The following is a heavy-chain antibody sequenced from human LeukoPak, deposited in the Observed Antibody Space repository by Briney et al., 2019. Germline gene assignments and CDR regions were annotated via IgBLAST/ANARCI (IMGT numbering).Heavy chain of an antibody. D-gene: IGHD3-3*01. CDR1: GGSISSGSYY. CDR2: IYTSGST. J-gene: IGHJ3*02. V-gene: IGHV4-61*02. Sequence: SETLSLTCTVSGGSISSGSYYWSRIRQPAGKGLEWIGRIYTSGSTNYNPSLKSRVTISVDTSKNQFSLKLSSVTAADTAVYYCARNPVTIFGVVIPRANDAFDIWGQGTMVTVSS. CDR3: ARNPVTIFGVVIPRANDAFDI.